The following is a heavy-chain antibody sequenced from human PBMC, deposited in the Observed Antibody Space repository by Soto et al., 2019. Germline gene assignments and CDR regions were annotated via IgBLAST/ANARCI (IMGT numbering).Heavy chain of an antibody. V-gene: IGHV2-5*02. CDR2: IYWDDDK. CDR1: GFSLSSDRVG. D-gene: IGHD5-18*01. CDR3: TLSGGYSYADY. J-gene: IGHJ4*02. Sequence: QITLKESGPTLVKPTQTLTLTCTFSGFSLSSDRVGVAWIRQPPGKALEWLALIYWDDDKRYSPSLKSRLTISKDTSQNHVVLTMTNMDPVDTGTYYCTLSGGYSYADYWGQGTLVTVSS.